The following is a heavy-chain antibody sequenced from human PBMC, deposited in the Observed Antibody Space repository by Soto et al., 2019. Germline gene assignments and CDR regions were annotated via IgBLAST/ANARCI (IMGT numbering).Heavy chain of an antibody. D-gene: IGHD2-21*02. CDR2: INSDGSST. CDR3: ARGPHRRCGGDCYNWFDP. V-gene: IGHV3-74*01. Sequence: EVQLVESGGGLVQPGGSLRLSCAASGFTFSSYWMHWVRQAPGKGLVWVSRINSDGSSTSYADSVKGRFTISRDNAKNTLYLQMNSLRAEDTAVYYCARGPHRRCGGDCYNWFDPWGQGTLVTVSS. CDR1: GFTFSSYW. J-gene: IGHJ5*02.